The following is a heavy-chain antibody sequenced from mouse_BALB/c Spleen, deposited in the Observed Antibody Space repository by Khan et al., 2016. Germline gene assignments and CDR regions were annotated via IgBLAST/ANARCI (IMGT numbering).Heavy chain of an antibody. Sequence: QVRLQQSGAELMKPGASVKISCRATGYTFSNYWIEWVKQRPGHGLEWIGEILPGSGSINYNEKFKGKATLTADTSSNTAYIQLRSLTSEDSAVYYCARFGTTRSYFDYWGQGTTLTVSS. CDR3: ARFGTTRSYFDY. CDR1: GYTFSNYW. J-gene: IGHJ2*01. V-gene: IGHV1-9*01. D-gene: IGHD3-2*01. CDR2: ILPGSGSI.